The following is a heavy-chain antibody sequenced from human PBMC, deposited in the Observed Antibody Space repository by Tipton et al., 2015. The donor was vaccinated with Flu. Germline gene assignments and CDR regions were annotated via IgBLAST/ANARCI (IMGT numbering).Heavy chain of an antibody. CDR2: FSPIFGTA. CDR3: ARRDYSNYVSEPKNWFDS. J-gene: IGHJ5*01. CDR1: GGTFTSYA. Sequence: QSGAEVKKPGSSVKVSCKASGGTFTSYAFSWVRQAPGQGLEWMGRFSPIFGTANYAQQFQGRVTITADESTSTVYMELSSLRSEDTAVYYCARRDYSNYVSEPKNWFDSWGQGTLVTASS. V-gene: IGHV1-69*15. D-gene: IGHD4-11*01.